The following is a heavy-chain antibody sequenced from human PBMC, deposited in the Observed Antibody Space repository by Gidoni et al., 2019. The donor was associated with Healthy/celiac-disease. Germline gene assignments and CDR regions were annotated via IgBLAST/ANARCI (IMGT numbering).Heavy chain of an antibody. CDR2: ISYDGSNE. CDR1: GFPFSSYG. D-gene: IGHD5-18*01. V-gene: IGHV3-30*18. CDR3: AKAATAMVTSDY. Sequence: QVQLVESGGGVVQSGRSLRLSCAASGFPFSSYGMHWVRQAPGKGLEWVAVISYDGSNEYYADSVKGRFTISRDNSKNTLYLQMNSLRAEDTAVYYCAKAATAMVTSDYWGQGTLVTVSS. J-gene: IGHJ4*02.